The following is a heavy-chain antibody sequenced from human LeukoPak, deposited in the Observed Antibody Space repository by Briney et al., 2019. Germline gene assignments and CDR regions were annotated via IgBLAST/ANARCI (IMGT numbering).Heavy chain of an antibody. Sequence: GGSLRLSCAASGFTFSNFGIHWVRQTPGKGLEWVAFTRYDGSNKYYADSVKGRFTIFRDNSKNTLYLQMNSLRAEDTAVSFCAKDLGTHSSSFYFDYWGQGTLVTVSS. J-gene: IGHJ4*02. CDR3: AKDLGTHSSSFYFDY. CDR2: TRYDGSNK. D-gene: IGHD6-6*01. V-gene: IGHV3-30*02. CDR1: GFTFSNFG.